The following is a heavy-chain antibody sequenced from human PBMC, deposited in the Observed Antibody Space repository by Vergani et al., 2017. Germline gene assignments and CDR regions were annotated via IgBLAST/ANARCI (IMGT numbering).Heavy chain of an antibody. CDR3: ASHSGYADAFDI. Sequence: QVQLQQWGAGLLKPSETLSLTCAVYGGSFSGYYWSWIRQPPGKGLEWIGEINHSGSTNYNPSLKSRVTISVDTSKNQFSLKLSSVTAADTAVYYCASHSGYADAFDIWGQGNPGHRLL. CDR2: INHSGST. D-gene: IGHD5-12*01. CDR1: GGSFSGYY. J-gene: IGHJ3*02. V-gene: IGHV4-34*01.